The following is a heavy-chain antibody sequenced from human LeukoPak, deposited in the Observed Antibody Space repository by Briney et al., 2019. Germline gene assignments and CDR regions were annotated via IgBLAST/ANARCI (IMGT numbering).Heavy chain of an antibody. CDR3: ARDGEYNGGYCSGGSCSDDAFDI. CDR1: GYTFTGYY. D-gene: IGHD2-15*01. J-gene: IGHJ3*02. CDR2: INPNSGGT. Sequence: APVKVSCKASGYTFTGYYMHWVRQAPGQGLEWMGRINPNSGGTNYAQKFQGRVTMTRDTSISTAYMELSRLRSDDTAVYYCARDGEYNGGYCSGGSCSDDAFDIWGQGTMVTVSS. V-gene: IGHV1-2*06.